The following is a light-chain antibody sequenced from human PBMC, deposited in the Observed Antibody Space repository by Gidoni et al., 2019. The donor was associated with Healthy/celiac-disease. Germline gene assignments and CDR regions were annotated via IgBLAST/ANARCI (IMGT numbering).Light chain of an antibody. J-gene: IGLJ2*01. CDR1: SGHSSSN. CDR3: QTWGTGIVV. Sequence: QFVLTQSPSASAPLGASVKLTCTLSSGHSSSNIAWLQQQPAIGPRYLMKLNSDGTHSERDGIPDRFSGSSSWAERYLTITSLQSEDESDYYCQTWGTGIVVFGGGTKLTV. V-gene: IGLV4-69*01. CDR2: LNSDGTH.